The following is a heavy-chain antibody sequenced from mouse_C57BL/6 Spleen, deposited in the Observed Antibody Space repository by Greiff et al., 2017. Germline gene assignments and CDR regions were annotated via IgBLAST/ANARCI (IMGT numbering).Heavy chain of an antibody. CDR1: GYTFTSYW. CDR3: ARSGSGTWAD. CDR2: IDPSDSYT. V-gene: IGHV1-69*01. J-gene: IGHJ3*01. Sequence: QVQLQQPGAELVMPGASVKLSCKASGYTFTSYWMHWVKQRPGQGLEWIGEIDPSDSYTNYNQKFKGKSTLTVDKSSSTAYLQLSSLTSEDSAVYYCARSGSGTWADWGKGTLVTVSA. D-gene: IGHD4-1*01.